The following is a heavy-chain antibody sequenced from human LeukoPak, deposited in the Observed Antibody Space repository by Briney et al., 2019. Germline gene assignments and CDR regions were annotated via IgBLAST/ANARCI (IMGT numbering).Heavy chain of an antibody. CDR2: VGSDNKP. V-gene: IGHV3-23*01. CDR3: VRDGLWGWAQYDY. Sequence: GGSLSLSCEVSGFTFSAYAMTGVRRAPGKGLEWVSSVGSDNKPQYSESLKGRFAISRDNSKSMLFLQLNSLRAEDTALYYCVRDGLWGWAQYDYWGQGILVTVSS. D-gene: IGHD2-21*01. CDR1: GFTFSAYA. J-gene: IGHJ4*02.